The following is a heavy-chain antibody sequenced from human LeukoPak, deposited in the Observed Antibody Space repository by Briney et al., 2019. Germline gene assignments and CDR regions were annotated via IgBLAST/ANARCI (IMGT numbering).Heavy chain of an antibody. V-gene: IGHV4-59*13. CDR2: FYYSGST. CDR1: GGPISSNY. D-gene: IGHD3-10*01. Sequence: PSETLSLTCPVPGGPISSNYGTWIRRPPGKGLGWIGYFYYSGSTNYNPSLKSRVTISVDTSKNQFSLKLSSVTAADTAVYYCARMGYYGSGSPLGYFDYWSQGTLVTVSS. J-gene: IGHJ4*02. CDR3: ARMGYYGSGSPLGYFDY.